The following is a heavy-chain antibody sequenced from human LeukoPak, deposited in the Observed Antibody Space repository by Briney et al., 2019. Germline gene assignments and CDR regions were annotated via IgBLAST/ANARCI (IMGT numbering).Heavy chain of an antibody. CDR2: IYHSGST. D-gene: IGHD2-2*01. CDR3: ARARGVPAGNFDY. Sequence: SETLSLTCTVSGGSISSGGYYCSWIRQPPGKGLEWIGYIYHSGSTYYNPSLKSRVTISVDRSKNQFSLKLSSVTAADTAVYYCARARGVPAGNFDYWGQGTLVTVSS. CDR1: GGSISSGGYY. J-gene: IGHJ4*02. V-gene: IGHV4-30-2*01.